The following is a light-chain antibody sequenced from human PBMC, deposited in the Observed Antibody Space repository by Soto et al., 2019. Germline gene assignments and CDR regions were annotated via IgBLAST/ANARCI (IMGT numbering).Light chain of an antibody. CDR3: QQRKYSST. Sequence: DIEMTQSPSTLSGSAGDRATITCRASQSISSWLSWYQQKPGKAPKLLIYDASSLASGVPPRFSGGGSKADFTLTISSLEPDDFASYYCQQRKYSSTFGQGTKVDIK. CDR2: DAS. CDR1: QSISSW. J-gene: IGKJ1*01. V-gene: IGKV1-5*01.